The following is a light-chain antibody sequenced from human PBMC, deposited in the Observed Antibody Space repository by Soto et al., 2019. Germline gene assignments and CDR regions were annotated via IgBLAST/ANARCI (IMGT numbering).Light chain of an antibody. Sequence: EIVLTQSPATLSLSPGERATLSCRASRSISRYLAWFRQKPGQAPGLLVYDASTRAPGVPPRFSGSGSGTDFTLTISSLEPEDFAVYYCQCQGTFGQGTQLEIK. CDR2: DAS. CDR1: RSISRY. J-gene: IGKJ5*01. V-gene: IGKV3-11*01. CDR3: QCQGT.